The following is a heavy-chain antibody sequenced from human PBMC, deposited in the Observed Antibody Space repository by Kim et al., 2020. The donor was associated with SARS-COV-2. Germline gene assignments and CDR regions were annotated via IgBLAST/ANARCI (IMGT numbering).Heavy chain of an antibody. D-gene: IGHD4-17*01. CDR2: ISSSSSYI. V-gene: IGHV3-21*01. Sequence: GGSLRLSCAASGFTFSSYSMNWVRQAPGKGLEWVSSISSSSSYIYYADSVKGRFTISRDNAKNSLYLQMNSLRAEDTAVYYCARGTVTTSQKGYYYYGMDVWGQGTTVTVSS. J-gene: IGHJ6*02. CDR1: GFTFSSYS. CDR3: ARGTVTTSQKGYYYYGMDV.